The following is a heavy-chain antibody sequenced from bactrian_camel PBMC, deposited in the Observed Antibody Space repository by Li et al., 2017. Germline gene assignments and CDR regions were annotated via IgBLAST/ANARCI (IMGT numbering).Heavy chain of an antibody. D-gene: IGHD1*01. CDR2: LDSAGAST. Sequence: HVQLVESGGGSVQAGGSLRLSCAVSGYTYTQYCMGWFRHVPGKERERVAGLDSAGASTYHDSVKGRFTIASTNENNTLYLRMNGLKPEDTAMYYCSVDPGAVVCGNYWRLRYWGQGTQVTVS. CDR1: GYTYTQYC. J-gene: IGHJ4*01. CDR3: SVDPGAVVCGNYWRLRY. V-gene: IGHV3S6*01.